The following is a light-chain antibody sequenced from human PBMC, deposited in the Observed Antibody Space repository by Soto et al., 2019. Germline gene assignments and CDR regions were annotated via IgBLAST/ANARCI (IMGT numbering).Light chain of an antibody. CDR1: QNIRTC. CDR3: QQTSTTRCT. CDR2: DAS. J-gene: IGKJ1*01. V-gene: IGKV1-39*01. Sequence: DIQMTQSPSSLSASVGDRVTITCRASQNIRTCINWYQQKSGRAPNLLIFDASRLQSGVPSRFSGTGSGTDFTLTINSLQPEDFATYYCQQTSTTRCTFGQGTKV.